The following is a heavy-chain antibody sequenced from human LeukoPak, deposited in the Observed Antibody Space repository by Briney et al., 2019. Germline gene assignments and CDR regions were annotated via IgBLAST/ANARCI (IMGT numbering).Heavy chain of an antibody. CDR2: ISSYGGTT. CDR1: GFTFSSSA. J-gene: IGHJ4*02. V-gene: IGHV3-64*01. Sequence: GGSLRLSCAASGFTFSSSAMHWVRQAPGKGLEYVSAISSYGGTTYYANSVKGRFTISRDNSKNTLYLQMGSLRAEDMAVYYCAKATVTYYFDYWGQGTLVTVSS. D-gene: IGHD4-17*01. CDR3: AKATVTYYFDY.